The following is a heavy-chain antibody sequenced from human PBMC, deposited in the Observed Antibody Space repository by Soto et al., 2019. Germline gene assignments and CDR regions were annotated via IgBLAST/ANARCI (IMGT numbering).Heavy chain of an antibody. CDR3: ARGPLAALPDF. CDR2: IRPDNGDA. J-gene: IGHJ4*02. CDR1: GYTFTNYG. V-gene: IGHV1-18*01. Sequence: ASVKVSCKASGYTFTNYGLYWVRQAPGQGLEYMGWIRPDNGDANYAQSLRGRGTLTADTSTSTAYMELRSLRSDDTAVYFCARGPLAALPDFWGQGTLVTVSS. D-gene: IGHD6-19*01.